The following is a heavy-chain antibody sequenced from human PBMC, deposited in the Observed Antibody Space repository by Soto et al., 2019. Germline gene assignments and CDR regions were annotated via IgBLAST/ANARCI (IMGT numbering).Heavy chain of an antibody. Sequence: GASVKVSCKASGYTFTSYAMHWVRQAPGQRLEWMGWINAGNGSTKYSQKFQGRVTITRDTSASTAYMELSSLRSEDTAVYYCARDLVSDYWGQGTLVTVSS. V-gene: IGHV1-3*01. CDR3: ARDLVSDY. J-gene: IGHJ4*02. CDR2: INAGNGST. CDR1: GYTFTSYA. D-gene: IGHD2-21*01.